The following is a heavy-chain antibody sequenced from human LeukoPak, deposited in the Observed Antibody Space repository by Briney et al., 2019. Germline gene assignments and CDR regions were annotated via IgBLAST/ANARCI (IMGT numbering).Heavy chain of an antibody. Sequence: PETLSLTCTVSGGSISSGSYYWDWIRQTPGKGLEWIGSIYYNGNTYNNPSLNSRVTISVDTSKNQFSLKLTSVTAADTAVYYCARGLIAGATRNYYFDYWGQGTLVTVSS. J-gene: IGHJ4*02. D-gene: IGHD1-26*01. V-gene: IGHV4-39*07. CDR1: GGSISSGSYY. CDR2: IYYNGNT. CDR3: ARGLIAGATRNYYFDY.